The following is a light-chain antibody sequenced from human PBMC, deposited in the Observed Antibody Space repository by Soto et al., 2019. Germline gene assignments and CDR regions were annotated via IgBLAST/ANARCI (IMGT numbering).Light chain of an antibody. J-gene: IGLJ3*02. CDR2: EVS. CDR1: SSDVGKYKF. CDR3: CSYAGHSIWL. Sequence: QSALTQPASMSGSPGQSITISCIGTSSDVGKYKFVSWYQQHPGNVPKLILYEVSERPSGVSNRFSGSKSGNTASLTISGLQTEDDADYYCCSYAGHSIWLFGGGTKLTVL. V-gene: IGLV2-23*02.